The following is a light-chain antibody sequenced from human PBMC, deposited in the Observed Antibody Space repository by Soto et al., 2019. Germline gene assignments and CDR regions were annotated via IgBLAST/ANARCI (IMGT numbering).Light chain of an antibody. CDR1: SSDVGGFNS. CDR2: DVV. J-gene: IGLJ1*01. V-gene: IGLV2-14*03. Sequence: QSALTQPASVSGSPGQSITISCTGTSSDVGGFNSVSWYQLRPGTAPKLILYDVVDRPSGVSYRFSGSKSGNTASLTISGLQAAVEVYYFCSSYTSTMTNVFGSGTKLTV. CDR3: SSYTSTMTNV.